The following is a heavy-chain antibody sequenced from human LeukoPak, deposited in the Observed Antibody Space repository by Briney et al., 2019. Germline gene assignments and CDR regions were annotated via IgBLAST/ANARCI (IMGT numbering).Heavy chain of an antibody. J-gene: IGHJ4*02. D-gene: IGHD2-2*01. Sequence: GGSLRLSCAASGFIFSSYSMNWVRQAPGKGLEWVSSISSSTSYMYYADSVKGRFTISRDNAKNSLYLQVNSLRADDTAVYYCASSTSRAGGPGGHSFDYWAREPWSPSPQ. V-gene: IGHV3-21*01. CDR2: ISSSTSYM. CDR1: GFIFSSYS. CDR3: ASSTSRAGGPGGHSFDY.